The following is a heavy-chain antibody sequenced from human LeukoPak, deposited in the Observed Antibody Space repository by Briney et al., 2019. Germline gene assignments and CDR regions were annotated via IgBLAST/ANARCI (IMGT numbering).Heavy chain of an antibody. J-gene: IGHJ4*02. V-gene: IGHV3-23*01. CDR3: AKAGYVVVIATHIDY. D-gene: IGHD2-21*01. Sequence: GGSLRLSCAASGFTFSSYAMSWVRQAPGKGLEWVSSISGSGGSTYYADSVKGRFTISRDNSKNTLYLQMNSLRAEDTAVYYCAKAGYVVVIATHIDYWGQGTLVTVSS. CDR2: ISGSGGST. CDR1: GFTFSSYA.